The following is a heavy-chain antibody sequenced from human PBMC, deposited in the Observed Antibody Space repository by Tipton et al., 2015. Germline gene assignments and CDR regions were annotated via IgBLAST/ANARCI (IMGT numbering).Heavy chain of an antibody. V-gene: IGHV3-7*01. J-gene: IGHJ4*02. CDR1: GFTFSSSW. CDR3: VRDQWRGSCSGGGCPG. CDR2: IKHDGSEA. Sequence: SLRLSCAASGFTFSSSWMTWVRQAPGKGLEWLGNIKHDGSEAYYVDSVKGRFTMSRDNAKNSLDLQMSSLRAEDTAVYYCVRDQWRGSCSGGGCPGWGQGTLVIVSS. D-gene: IGHD2-15*01.